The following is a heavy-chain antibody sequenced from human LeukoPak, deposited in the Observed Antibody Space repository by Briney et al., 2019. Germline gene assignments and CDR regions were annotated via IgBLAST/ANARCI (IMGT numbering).Heavy chain of an antibody. Sequence: ASVKVSCKASGYTFTSYYIHWVRQAPGQGLEWMGIINPSGGTTIYAQKFQGRVTTTRDMSTSTVYMELNSLRSEDTAVYYCARVMAGTVDYWGQGTLVTVSS. D-gene: IGHD6-19*01. CDR3: ARVMAGTVDY. CDR1: GYTFTSYY. V-gene: IGHV1-46*01. J-gene: IGHJ4*02. CDR2: INPSGGTT.